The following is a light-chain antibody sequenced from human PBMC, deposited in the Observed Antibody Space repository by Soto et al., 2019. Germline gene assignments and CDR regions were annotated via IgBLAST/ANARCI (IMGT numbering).Light chain of an antibody. CDR3: QQGYSIPKT. V-gene: IGKV1-39*01. CDR1: QYINNY. J-gene: IGKJ1*01. Sequence: DIQMTQSPSSLSASIGDRVTITCRASQYINNYLNWYQQKPGKVPTVVIHSASSLQSGVPSRFSGSGSGTNFTLTISSLQPEDFATYYCQQGYSIPKTFGQGPKVENK. CDR2: SAS.